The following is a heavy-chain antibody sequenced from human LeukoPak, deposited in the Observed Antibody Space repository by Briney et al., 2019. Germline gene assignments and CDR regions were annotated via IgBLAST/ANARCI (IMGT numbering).Heavy chain of an antibody. CDR3: GRWFRLGELSSDY. CDR2: ISSSGSII. J-gene: IGHJ4*02. V-gene: IGHV3-48*03. CDR1: GFTFSSYE. Sequence: PGGSLRLSCAASGFTFSSYEMNWVRQAPGKGLEWVSYISSSGSIIYYADSVKGRFTISRDNAKNSLYLQMSSLRAEDTAVYYCGRWFRLGELSSDYWGQGTLVSVSS. D-gene: IGHD3-16*02.